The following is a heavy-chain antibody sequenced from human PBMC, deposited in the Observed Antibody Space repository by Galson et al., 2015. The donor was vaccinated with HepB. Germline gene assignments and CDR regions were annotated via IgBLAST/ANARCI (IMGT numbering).Heavy chain of an antibody. Sequence: SLRLSCAASGFTFSSYSMNWVRQAPGKGLEWVSYISSSSSTIYYADSVKGRFTISRDNAKNSLYLQMNSLRAEDTAVYYCAGLGVGAPYYFDYWGQGTLVTVSS. CDR2: ISSSSSTI. CDR1: GFTFSSYS. V-gene: IGHV3-48*01. J-gene: IGHJ4*02. D-gene: IGHD1-26*01. CDR3: AGLGVGAPYYFDY.